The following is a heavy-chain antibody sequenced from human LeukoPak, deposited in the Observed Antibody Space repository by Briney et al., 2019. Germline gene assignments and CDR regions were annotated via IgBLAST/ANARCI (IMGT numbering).Heavy chain of an antibody. J-gene: IGHJ6*03. CDR1: GFTFSDYY. CDR2: ISSSGSTI. V-gene: IGHV3-11*04. CDR3: ARDPYSGSYGNYYYYFMDV. Sequence: GGSLRLSCAASGFTFSDYYMSWIRQAPGKGLEWVSYISSSGSTIYYADSVKGRFTISRDNAKNSLYLQMNSLRAEDTAVYYCARDPYSGSYGNYYYYFMDVWGKGTTVTISS. D-gene: IGHD1-26*01.